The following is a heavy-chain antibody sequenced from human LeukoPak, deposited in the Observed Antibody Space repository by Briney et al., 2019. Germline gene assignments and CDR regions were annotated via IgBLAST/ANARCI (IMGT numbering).Heavy chain of an antibody. J-gene: IGHJ6*02. CDR2: ISYDGSNK. CDR3: ARVGLTGRYYYYGMDV. V-gene: IGHV3-30-3*01. CDR1: GFTFSSYA. D-gene: IGHD1-20*01. Sequence: PGRSLRLSCAASGFTFSSYAMHWVRQAPGKGLEWVAVISYDGSNKYYADSVKGRFTISRDNSKNTLYLQMNSLGAEDTAVYYCARVGLTGRYYYYGMDVWGQGTTVTVSS.